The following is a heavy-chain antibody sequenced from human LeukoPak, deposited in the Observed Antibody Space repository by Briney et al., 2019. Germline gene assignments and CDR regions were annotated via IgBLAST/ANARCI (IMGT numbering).Heavy chain of an antibody. CDR1: GFRFGDNA. Sequence: GGSLRLSCTTFGFRFGDNAMSWVRQAPGKGLEWVGFIRSKKYGGAAQYAASVKGRFTISRDDSKSIAYLQMNSLNTEDTAVYYCARNGLYCSSGSCSNYYYYMDVWGKGTTVTVSS. CDR3: ARNGLYCSSGSCSNYYYYMDV. D-gene: IGHD2-15*01. J-gene: IGHJ6*03. CDR2: IRSKKYGGAA. V-gene: IGHV3-49*04.